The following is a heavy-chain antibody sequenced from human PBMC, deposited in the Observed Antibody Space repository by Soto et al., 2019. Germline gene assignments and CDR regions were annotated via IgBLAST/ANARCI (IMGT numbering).Heavy chain of an antibody. Sequence: EVQLVESGGGLVQPGGSLRLSCAASGFTFSGRSMHWVRQAPGKGLVWVSGIDNAGTDSTYADSVKGRFTSSRDNAKNKLYPPMNSLRVEDTAVYYCARGWFGPDVWGKGTTVTVSS. CDR1: GFTFSGRS. J-gene: IGHJ6*04. V-gene: IGHV3-74*01. CDR3: ARGWFGPDV. CDR2: IDNAGTDS. D-gene: IGHD3-10*01.